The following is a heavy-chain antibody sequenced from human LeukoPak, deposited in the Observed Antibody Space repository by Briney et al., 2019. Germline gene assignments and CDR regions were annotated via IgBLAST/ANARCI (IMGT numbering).Heavy chain of an antibody. V-gene: IGHV4-34*01. CDR1: GGSFSGYY. CDR3: ARDVLDTAMVTPGALNYYMDV. D-gene: IGHD5-18*01. Sequence: SSETLSLTCAVYGGSFSGYYWSWIRQPPGKGLEWIGEINHSGSTNYNPSLKSRVTISVDTSKNQFSLKLSSVTAADTPVYYCARDVLDTAMVTPGALNYYMDVWGKGTTVTISS. CDR2: INHSGST. J-gene: IGHJ6*03.